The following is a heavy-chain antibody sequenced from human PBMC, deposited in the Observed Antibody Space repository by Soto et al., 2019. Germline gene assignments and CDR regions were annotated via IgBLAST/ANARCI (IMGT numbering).Heavy chain of an antibody. J-gene: IGHJ6*02. CDR2: ISAYNGNT. D-gene: IGHD6-13*01. CDR1: GYTFTSYG. V-gene: IGHV1-18*01. CDR3: ARDRLAAAAKTRAGMDV. Sequence: QVQLVQSGAEVKKPGASVKVSCKASGYTFTSYGISWVRQAPGQGLEWMGWISAYNGNTNYAQKLQGRVTMTTDTPTSTDYMELRSLRSDDTAVYYCARDRLAAAAKTRAGMDVWGQVTTVTVSS.